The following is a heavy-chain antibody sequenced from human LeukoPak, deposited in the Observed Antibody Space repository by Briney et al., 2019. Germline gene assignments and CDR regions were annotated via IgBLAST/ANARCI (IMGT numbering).Heavy chain of an antibody. CDR1: GFTFSSYA. J-gene: IGHJ4*02. V-gene: IGHV4-39*01. CDR3: ARHVTGQPEGY. Sequence: GSLRLSCAASGFTFSSYAMSWVRQAPGKGLEWIGSMSYSGKMFYNPSLKSRVTMSVDTSKSQISLNLSSVTAADTAVYYCARHVTGQPEGYWGQGTLVTVSS. CDR2: MSYSGKM.